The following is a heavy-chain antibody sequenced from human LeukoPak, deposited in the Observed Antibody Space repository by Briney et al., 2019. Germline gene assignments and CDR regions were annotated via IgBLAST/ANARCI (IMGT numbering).Heavy chain of an antibody. D-gene: IGHD6-19*01. CDR1: GDSISSYY. J-gene: IGHJ5*02. Sequence: SETLSLTCTVSGDSISSYYWSWIRQPPGKGLEWIGYIYHSGSTDYNPSLKSRVTISLDTSKSQLSLKLTSVTAADTAVYYCATNAAVATSRSWFDPWGQGILVTVSS. V-gene: IGHV4-59*08. CDR2: IYHSGST. CDR3: ATNAAVATSRSWFDP.